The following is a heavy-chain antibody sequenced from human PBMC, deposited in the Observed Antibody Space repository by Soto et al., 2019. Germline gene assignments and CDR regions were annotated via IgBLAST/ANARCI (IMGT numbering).Heavy chain of an antibody. CDR1: AYTSTLYG. V-gene: IGHV1-18*01. Sequence: QVHLVQSGAEVKRPGASVKVSCKASAYTSTLYGITWVRQAPGQGLEWMGWIRALNGETKFARKFQDRVTMPTDPSYSTVFRDLRTLTSDDTAVYYWATALGTSGWFDYWGQGTLVTVPS. CDR2: IRALNGET. CDR3: ATALGTSGWFDY. D-gene: IGHD6-19*01. J-gene: IGHJ4*02.